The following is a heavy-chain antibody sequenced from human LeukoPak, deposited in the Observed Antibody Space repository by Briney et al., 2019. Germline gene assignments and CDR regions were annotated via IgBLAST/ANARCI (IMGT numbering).Heavy chain of an antibody. D-gene: IGHD3-22*01. J-gene: IGHJ3*02. CDR1: GFTFSNAW. CDR3: SSDSRDDAFDI. Sequence: PGGSLRFSCTASGFTFSNAWMGWVRQAPGKGLEWVGRLKSNTDGGTTDYAAPVKGRFTISRDDSKTTLYLQMNSLKTEDTAVYYCSSDSRDDAFDIWGQGTMVTVSS. V-gene: IGHV3-15*01. CDR2: LKSNTDGGTT.